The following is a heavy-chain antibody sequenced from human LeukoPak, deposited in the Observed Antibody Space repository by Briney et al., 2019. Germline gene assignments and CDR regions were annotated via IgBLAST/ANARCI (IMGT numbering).Heavy chain of an antibody. D-gene: IGHD2-2*01. CDR3: AKNHLRYCSSTSCYPFDY. J-gene: IGHJ4*02. Sequence: PGGSLRLSCAASGFTFSSYGMHWVRQAPGKGLEWVAFIRYDGSNKYYADSVKGRFTISRDSSKNTLYLQMNSLRAEDTAVYYCAKNHLRYCSSTSCYPFDYWGQGTLVTVSS. CDR2: IRYDGSNK. V-gene: IGHV3-30*02. CDR1: GFTFSSYG.